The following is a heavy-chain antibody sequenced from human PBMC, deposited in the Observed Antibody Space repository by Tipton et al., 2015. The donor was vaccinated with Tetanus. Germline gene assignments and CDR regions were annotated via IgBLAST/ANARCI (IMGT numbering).Heavy chain of an antibody. J-gene: IGHJ5*01. CDR3: ARDQGGGRVVRLNWFDS. D-gene: IGHD6-6*01. Sequence: TLSLTCSVSGGSISGSNYFWNWIRQQPGKGPEWIGYIYYSGSTHYNPSLKGRVTMSVDTSKNHFSLKLSSVTAADTAVYYCARDQGGGRVVRLNWFDSWGQGTPVTVSS. CDR1: GGSISGSNYF. CDR2: IYYSGST. V-gene: IGHV4-31*03.